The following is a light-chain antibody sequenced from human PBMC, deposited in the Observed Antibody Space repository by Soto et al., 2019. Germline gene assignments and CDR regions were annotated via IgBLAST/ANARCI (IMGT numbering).Light chain of an antibody. CDR3: QQRSNWPWT. CDR2: AAS. J-gene: IGKJ1*01. CDR1: QSVSSY. V-gene: IGKV3-11*01. Sequence: EVVLTQSPATLSLSPGERATLSCRASQSVSSYLAWYQQKPGQAPRLLIYAASNRATDIPASFSGSGSGTDFTLTISSLEPVDFAVYYCQQRSNWPWTFGQGTKVEIK.